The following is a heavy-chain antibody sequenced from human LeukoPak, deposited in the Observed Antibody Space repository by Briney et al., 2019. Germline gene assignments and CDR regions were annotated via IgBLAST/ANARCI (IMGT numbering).Heavy chain of an antibody. CDR1: GYSFTSYW. D-gene: IGHD6-19*01. CDR2: IDPSDSYT. CDR3: ARHSAGIVVAGK. J-gene: IGHJ4*02. Sequence: GESLRISCKGSGYSFTSYWISWVSQMPGKGLEWMGRIDPSDSYTNYSPSFQGHVTISADKSISTVYLQWSSLKASDTAMYYCARHSAGIVVAGKWGQGTLVTVSS. V-gene: IGHV5-10-1*01.